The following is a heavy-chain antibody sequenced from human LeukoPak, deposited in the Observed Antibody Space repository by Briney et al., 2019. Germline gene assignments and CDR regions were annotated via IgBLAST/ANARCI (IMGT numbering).Heavy chain of an antibody. J-gene: IGHJ6*02. D-gene: IGHD3-16*01. V-gene: IGHV3-7*03. CDR2: INHNGNVN. Sequence: GGSLRLSCAASGFIFSSYWMYWARQAPGKGLEWVASINHNGNVNYYVDSVKGRFTISRDNAKNSLYLQMSNLRAEDTAVYFCARGGGLDVWGQGATVTVS. CDR3: ARGGGLDV. CDR1: GFIFSSYW.